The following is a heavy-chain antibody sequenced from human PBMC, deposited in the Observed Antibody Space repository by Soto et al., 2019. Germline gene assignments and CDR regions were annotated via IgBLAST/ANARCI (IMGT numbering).Heavy chain of an antibody. CDR1: GGTFSSYA. CDR2: IIPIFGTA. CDR3: ARGTPTQLRFSPSRWFDP. D-gene: IGHD3-3*01. Sequence: SVKVSCKASGGTFSSYAISWVRQGPGPGVEWMGGIIPIFGTANYAQKFQGRVTITADESTSTAYMEMSSLRSEDTAVYYCARGTPTQLRFSPSRWFDPWGQGTLVTVSS. J-gene: IGHJ5*02. V-gene: IGHV1-69*13.